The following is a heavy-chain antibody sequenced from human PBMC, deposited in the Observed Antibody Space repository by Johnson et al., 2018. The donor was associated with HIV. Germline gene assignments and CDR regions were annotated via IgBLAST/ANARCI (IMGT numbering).Heavy chain of an antibody. V-gene: IGHV3-30*02. Sequence: QVQLVESGGGLVQPGRSLRLSCAASGFTFDDYAMHWVRQAPGKGLEWAAFIHSDGNNTYYADSVKGRFTISRENSKNTLFLQMNSLRAEDTALYYCAKDQWMFDIWGQGTMVTVSS. CDR1: GFTFDDYA. D-gene: IGHD3-10*02. CDR3: AKDQWMFDI. CDR2: IHSDGNNT. J-gene: IGHJ3*02.